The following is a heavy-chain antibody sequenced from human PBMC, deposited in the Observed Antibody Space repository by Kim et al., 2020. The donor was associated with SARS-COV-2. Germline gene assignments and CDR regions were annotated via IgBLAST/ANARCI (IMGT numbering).Heavy chain of an antibody. Sequence: LESRVTISVSTSKNQFSLKLSSVTAADTAVYYCARVAYSSLYYYYYYMDVWGKGTTVTVSS. V-gene: IGHV4-59*01. D-gene: IGHD6-6*01. CDR3: ARVAYSSLYYYYYYMDV. J-gene: IGHJ6*03.